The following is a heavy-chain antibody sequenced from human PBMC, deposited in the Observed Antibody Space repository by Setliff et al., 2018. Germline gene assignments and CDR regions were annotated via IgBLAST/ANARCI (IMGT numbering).Heavy chain of an antibody. Sequence: SETLSLTCTVSGGSISSSSYYWSWIRQPAGKGLEWIGRIYASGSTEYNPSLGSRVTISVDTSRNQFSLQLSSVTAADTAVYYCARARTGSPLAGNWFDPWGQGTLVTVSS. D-gene: IGHD3-10*01. CDR2: IYASGST. V-gene: IGHV4-61*02. J-gene: IGHJ5*02. CDR1: GGSISSSSYY. CDR3: ARARTGSPLAGNWFDP.